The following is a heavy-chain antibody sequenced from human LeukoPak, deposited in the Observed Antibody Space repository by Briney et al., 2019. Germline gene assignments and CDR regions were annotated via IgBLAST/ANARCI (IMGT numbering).Heavy chain of an antibody. CDR2: IIPIFGTA. Sequence: SVKVSCKASGGTFSSYAISWVRQAPGQGLEWMGGIIPIFGTANSAQKFQGRVTITTDESTSTAYMELSSLRSEDTAVYYCASMHDYAPFLHWFDPWGQGTLVTVSS. V-gene: IGHV1-69*05. D-gene: IGHD2/OR15-2a*01. CDR3: ASMHDYAPFLHWFDP. CDR1: GGTFSSYA. J-gene: IGHJ5*02.